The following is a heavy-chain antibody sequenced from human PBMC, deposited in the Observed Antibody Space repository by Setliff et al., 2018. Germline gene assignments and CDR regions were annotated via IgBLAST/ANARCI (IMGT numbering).Heavy chain of an antibody. J-gene: IGHJ4*02. V-gene: IGHV4-34*01. CDR1: GGTFSDYY. Sequence: SETLSLTCAAYGGTFSDYYWTWIRQPPGKGLEWIGEINHRGSTNYNPSLRSRATISIDTSKDQFSLKLISMSAADTAVYFCARGRNIAARLLDSWGQGALVTVSS. D-gene: IGHD6-6*01. CDR2: INHRGST. CDR3: ARGRNIAARLLDS.